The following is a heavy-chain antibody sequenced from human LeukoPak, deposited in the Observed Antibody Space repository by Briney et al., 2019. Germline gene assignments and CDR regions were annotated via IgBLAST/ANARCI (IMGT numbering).Heavy chain of an antibody. CDR3: ARDNMVRGVFYYYYYYMDV. D-gene: IGHD3-10*01. Sequence: ASVKVSCKASGYTFTSYGISWVRQAPGQGLEWMGWISAYNGNTNYAQKLQGRVTMTTDTSTSTAYMELRSLRSDDTAVYYCARDNMVRGVFYYYYYYMDVWGKGTTVTVSS. CDR1: GYTFTSYG. CDR2: ISAYNGNT. V-gene: IGHV1-18*01. J-gene: IGHJ6*03.